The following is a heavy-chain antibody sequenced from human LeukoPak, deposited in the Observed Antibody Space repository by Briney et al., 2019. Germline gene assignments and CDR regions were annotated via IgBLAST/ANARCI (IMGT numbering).Heavy chain of an antibody. CDR1: GFTFSSYA. J-gene: IGHJ4*02. CDR2: ISYDGSNK. CDR3: ARGTGSGSLSGAFDY. V-gene: IGHV3-30*01. Sequence: GGSLRLSCAASGFTFSSYAMHWVRQASGKGLEWVAVISYDGSNKYYADSVKGRFTISRDNSKNTLYLQMNSLRAEDTAVYYCARGTGSGSLSGAFDYWGQGTLVTVSS. D-gene: IGHD1-26*01.